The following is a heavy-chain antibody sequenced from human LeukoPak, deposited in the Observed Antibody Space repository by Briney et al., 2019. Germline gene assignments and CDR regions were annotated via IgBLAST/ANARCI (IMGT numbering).Heavy chain of an antibody. CDR1: GFTFSDYG. D-gene: IGHD6-25*01. V-gene: IGHV3-30*02. CDR2: VRNDGSNE. Sequence: PGGSLRLSCAASGFTFSDYGMHWVRQAPGKGLEWVAFVRNDGSNEYYPDSVKGRFTISRDNSRNTLYLQMNSLRAEDTAVYYCAKGGSSGHNWFDPWGQGTLVTVSS. CDR3: AKGGSSGHNWFDP. J-gene: IGHJ5*02.